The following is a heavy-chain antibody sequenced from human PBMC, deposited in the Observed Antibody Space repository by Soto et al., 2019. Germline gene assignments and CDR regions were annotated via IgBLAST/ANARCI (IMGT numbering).Heavy chain of an antibody. Sequence: EVQLLESGGGLVQPGGSLRLSCAVSEFTFNTYAMSWVRHAPGKGLEWVSAISGSGGSTYYPDSVKGRFTISRDNYKNTLYLQMNSLRAEDTAVYYCAKGLDYYGSAGLDYWGQGTLVTVSS. D-gene: IGHD2-15*01. CDR2: ISGSGGST. V-gene: IGHV3-23*01. CDR3: AKGLDYYGSAGLDY. J-gene: IGHJ4*02. CDR1: EFTFNTYA.